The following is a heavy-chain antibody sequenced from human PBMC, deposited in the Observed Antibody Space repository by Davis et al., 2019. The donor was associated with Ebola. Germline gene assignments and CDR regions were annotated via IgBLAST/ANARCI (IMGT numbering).Heavy chain of an antibody. J-gene: IGHJ4*02. Sequence: PGGSLRLSCAASGFTFTTHWMHWVRQAPGKGLMWLSHINSDGTSTTYADSVKGRFTISRDNAKNTVYLQMNSLRPEDTAVYFCARDKPGDGVDYWGQGTLVTVSS. V-gene: IGHV3-74*01. D-gene: IGHD3-3*01. CDR2: INSDGTST. CDR3: ARDKPGDGVDY. CDR1: GFTFTTHW.